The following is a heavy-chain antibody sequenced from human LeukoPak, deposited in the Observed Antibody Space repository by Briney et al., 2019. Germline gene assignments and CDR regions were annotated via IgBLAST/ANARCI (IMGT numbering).Heavy chain of an antibody. Sequence: PGGSLRLSCAAPGFTFSSYGMSWVRQAPGKGLEWVSAISGSGGSTYYADSVKGRFTISRDNSKNTLYLQMNSLRAEDTAVYYCAKDPRDHTYGWSWRYFDYWGQGALVTVSS. CDR1: GFTFSSYG. J-gene: IGHJ4*02. CDR3: AKDPRDHTYGWSWRYFDY. CDR2: ISGSGGST. D-gene: IGHD5-18*01. V-gene: IGHV3-23*01.